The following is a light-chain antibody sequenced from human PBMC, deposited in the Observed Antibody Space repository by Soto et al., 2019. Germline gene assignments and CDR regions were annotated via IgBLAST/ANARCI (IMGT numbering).Light chain of an antibody. V-gene: IGKV3-20*01. CDR1: QSFSSSY. CDR3: QQYGTSPRT. CDR2: ETS. J-gene: IGKJ1*01. Sequence: EIVLTQSPGTLSLSPGERATLSCRASQSFSSSYLAWYQQKPGQAPRLLIYETSSRATGIPDRFSGSGSQTDFTLTISRLESEDFAVYYCQQYGTSPRTFGQGTKVEIK.